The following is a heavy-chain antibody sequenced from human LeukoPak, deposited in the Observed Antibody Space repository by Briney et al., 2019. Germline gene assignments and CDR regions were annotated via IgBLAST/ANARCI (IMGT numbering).Heavy chain of an antibody. CDR1: GFTFSHFT. CDR3: ARSCGGDCCSSHRYYFDY. J-gene: IGHJ4*02. Sequence: GGSLRLSCAASGFTFSHFTINWVRQAPGKGLEWVSTISGTSTYIFYADSVKGRFTISRDDAKNSLYLQMNSLRAEDTAVYYCARSCGGDCCSSHRYYFDYWGQGSLVTVSS. D-gene: IGHD2-21*02. V-gene: IGHV3-21*01. CDR2: ISGTSTYI.